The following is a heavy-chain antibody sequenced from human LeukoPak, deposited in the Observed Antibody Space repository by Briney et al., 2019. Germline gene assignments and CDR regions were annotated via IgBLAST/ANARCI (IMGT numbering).Heavy chain of an antibody. J-gene: IGHJ4*02. CDR1: GFTFSSYS. CDR2: ISSSTIYT. Sequence: PGGSLRLSCAASGFTFSSYSMNWVRQAPGKGLEWVSSISSSTIYTYYADSVKGRFTISRDNAKNSLYLQMNSLRAEDTAVYYCAKSWDPYYYDSSGYHYFDDWGQGTLVTVSS. V-gene: IGHV3-21*01. CDR3: AKSWDPYYYDSSGYHYFDD. D-gene: IGHD3-22*01.